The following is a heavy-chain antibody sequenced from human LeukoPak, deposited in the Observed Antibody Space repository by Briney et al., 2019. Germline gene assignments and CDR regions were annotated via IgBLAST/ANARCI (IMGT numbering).Heavy chain of an antibody. V-gene: IGHV3-23*01. D-gene: IGHD5-12*01. CDR2: ISDSGDGT. CDR1: GFTFSSYA. CDR3: AKYRQWLLRDPLFDY. J-gene: IGHJ4*02. Sequence: PGGSLRLSCAASGFTFSSYAMSWVRQAPGKGLEWVSAISDSGDGTYYAASVKGRFTISRDNSKNSLYLQMNSLRGEDTAVYYCAKYRQWLLRDPLFDYWGQGTLVTVSS.